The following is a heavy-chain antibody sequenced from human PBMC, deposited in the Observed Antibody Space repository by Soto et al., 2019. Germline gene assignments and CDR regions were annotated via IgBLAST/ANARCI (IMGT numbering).Heavy chain of an antibody. D-gene: IGHD3-16*01. Sequence: VQLVESGGGLIQPGGSLRLSCAASGFTVSNNHMTWVRQAAGKGLELVSFVHGGGSTSYADSVKGRFTISRDNSKNTLYLQMDSLRAEDTAIYYCAGRLTTAASLDYWGRETLVTVSS. J-gene: IGHJ4*02. CDR3: AGRLTTAASLDY. CDR1: GFTVSNNH. V-gene: IGHV3-53*01. CDR2: VHGGGST.